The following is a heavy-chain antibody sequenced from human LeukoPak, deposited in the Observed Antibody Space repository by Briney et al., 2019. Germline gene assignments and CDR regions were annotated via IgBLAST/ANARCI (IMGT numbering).Heavy chain of an antibody. Sequence: LSLTCAVYGGSFSGYYWSWIRQAPGKGLEWVSYISSSGSTIYYADSVKGRFTISRDNAKNSLYLQMNSLRAEDTAVYYCARDYYGRFGYWGQGTLVTVSS. D-gene: IGHD3-10*01. J-gene: IGHJ4*02. V-gene: IGHV3-11*01. CDR1: GGSFSGYY. CDR2: ISSSGSTI. CDR3: ARDYYGRFGY.